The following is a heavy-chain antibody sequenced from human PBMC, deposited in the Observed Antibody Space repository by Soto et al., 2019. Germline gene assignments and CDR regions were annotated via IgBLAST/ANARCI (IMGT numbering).Heavy chain of an antibody. CDR1: GFSFSKFA. D-gene: IGHD6-25*01. V-gene: IGHV3-33*01. J-gene: IGHJ4*01. CDR3: AREGDSSGYPFYLGY. CDR2: IWFDGINR. Sequence: GGSLRLSCAASGFSFSKFAMHWVRQAPGKGLGCVAVIWFDGINRDYADSVKGRFTVSRDNSENTLSLQMNNLRAEDTGVYYCAREGDSSGYPFYLGYWGPGTV.